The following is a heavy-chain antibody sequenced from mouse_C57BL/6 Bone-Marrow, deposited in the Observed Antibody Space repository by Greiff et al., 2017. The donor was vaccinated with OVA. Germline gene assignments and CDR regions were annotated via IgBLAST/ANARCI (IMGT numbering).Heavy chain of an antibody. V-gene: IGHV1-69*01. J-gene: IGHJ2*01. D-gene: IGHD2-4*01. Sequence: QVQLKQPGAELVMPGASVKLSCKASGYTFTSYWMHWVKQRPGQGLEWIGEIDPSDSYTNYNQKFKGQSTLTVDKSASTAYMQLSSLTTEDSAVDYWARKDDDYDDACVDYWGQGTTLTVSS. CDR3: ARKDDDYDDACVDY. CDR1: GYTFTSYW. CDR2: IDPSDSYT.